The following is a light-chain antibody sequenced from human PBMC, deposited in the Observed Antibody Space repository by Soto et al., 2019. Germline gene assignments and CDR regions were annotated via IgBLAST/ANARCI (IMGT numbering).Light chain of an antibody. V-gene: IGLV2-14*01. CDR3: FSFSTSRSRI. CDR2: DVS. J-gene: IGLJ2*01. Sequence: QSALTQPASVSGSPGQSITISCTGTRSDVGGYNYVSWYQQNPGKAPKLVIYDVSHRPSGVSDRFFGSKSGNTASLIISGLHAEDEADYYCFSFSTSRSRIFGGGTKLTVL. CDR1: RSDVGGYNY.